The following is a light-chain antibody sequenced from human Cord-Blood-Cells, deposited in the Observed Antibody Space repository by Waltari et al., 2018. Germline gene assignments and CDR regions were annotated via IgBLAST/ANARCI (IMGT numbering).Light chain of an antibody. CDR3: QQSYSTPYS. CDR2: AAS. Sequence: DLEMTQSPSSLSASVGDRVTITCRARQSISSYLNWYPQKPGKAPKLLIYAASSLQSGVPSRFSGSGSWTDFALTISSLQPEDFATYYCQQSYSTPYSFGQGTKLEIK. J-gene: IGKJ2*03. CDR1: QSISSY. V-gene: IGKV1-39*01.